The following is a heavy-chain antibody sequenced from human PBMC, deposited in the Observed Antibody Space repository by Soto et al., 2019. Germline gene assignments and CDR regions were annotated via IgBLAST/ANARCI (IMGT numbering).Heavy chain of an antibody. CDR2: INPNSGVT. D-gene: IGHD5-12*01. J-gene: IGHJ6*03. CDR3: ARESGGATATLDYYYFYMDV. Sequence: ASVKVCCKASGDTFTDYNMHWVRQAPRQGLEWMGWINPNSGVTKYAQKFRGWVTMTRDTSIRTVYMELSRLKSDDTAVYYCARESGGATATLDYYYFYMDVWGKGTTVTVSS. CDR1: GDTFTDYN. V-gene: IGHV1-2*04.